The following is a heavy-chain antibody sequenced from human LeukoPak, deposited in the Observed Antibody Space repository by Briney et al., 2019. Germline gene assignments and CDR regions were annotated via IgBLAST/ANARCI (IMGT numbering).Heavy chain of an antibody. CDR1: GFTFSSYG. Sequence: RGSLRLSCAASGFTFSSYGMHWVRQAPGKGLEWVAFIRYDGSNKYYADSVKGRFTISRDNSKNTLYLQMNSLRAEDTAVYYCARLPGFGESCWGQGTLVTVSS. CDR3: ARLPGFGESC. CDR2: IRYDGSNK. V-gene: IGHV3-30*02. D-gene: IGHD3-10*01. J-gene: IGHJ4*02.